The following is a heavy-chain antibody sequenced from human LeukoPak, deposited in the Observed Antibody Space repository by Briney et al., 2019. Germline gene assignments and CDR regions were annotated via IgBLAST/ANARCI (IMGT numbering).Heavy chain of an antibody. CDR1: GYTFTSYG. J-gene: IGHJ5*02. Sequence: ASVKVSCKASGYTFTSYGISWVRQATGQGLEWMGWMNPNSGNTGYAQKFQGRVTMTRNTSISTAYMELSSLRSEDTAVYYCARGLAVRGVISYWFDPWGQGTLVTVSS. CDR3: ARGLAVRGVISYWFDP. V-gene: IGHV1-8*02. CDR2: MNPNSGNT. D-gene: IGHD3-10*01.